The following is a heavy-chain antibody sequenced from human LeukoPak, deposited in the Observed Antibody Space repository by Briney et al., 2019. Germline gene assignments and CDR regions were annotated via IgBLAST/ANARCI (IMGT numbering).Heavy chain of an antibody. CDR2: ISPDSGAT. Sequence: ASVRVSCKTSGYTFTGYYIQWLRQAPGQGLEWMGWISPDSGATKYAQKFQGRVTMTRDTSISTAYMELSRLRSDDTAVYYCASYHYYDSSGNPPYDYWGQGTLVTVSS. CDR3: ASYHYYDSSGNPPYDY. CDR1: GYTFTGYY. J-gene: IGHJ4*02. D-gene: IGHD3-22*01. V-gene: IGHV1-2*02.